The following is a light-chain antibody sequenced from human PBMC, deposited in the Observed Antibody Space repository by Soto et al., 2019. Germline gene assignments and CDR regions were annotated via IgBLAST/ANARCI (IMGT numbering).Light chain of an antibody. CDR2: DAS. CDR1: QSISSW. CDR3: QQYNGT. Sequence: DIQMTQSPSTLSASVGDRVTITCRASQSISSWLAWYQQKPGKAPKLLIYDASSLESGVPSRFSGSGSGTEFTLTISSLQPDDFAIYYCQQYNGTFGQGTKVEI. J-gene: IGKJ1*01. V-gene: IGKV1-5*01.